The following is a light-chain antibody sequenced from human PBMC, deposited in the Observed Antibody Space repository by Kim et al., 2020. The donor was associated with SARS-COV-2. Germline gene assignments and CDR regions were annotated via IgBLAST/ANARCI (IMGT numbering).Light chain of an antibody. Sequence: EVVLTQSPATLSVSPGESVTLSCRASQSVHRNLAWYQQKPGQAPSLLIDDASTRATGIPARFSGSGSGTEFTLSISSLQPDDSAVYYCQQYGRWPFTFGGGTKVEIK. CDR3: QQYGRWPFT. V-gene: IGKV3-15*01. CDR1: QSVHRN. CDR2: DAS. J-gene: IGKJ4*01.